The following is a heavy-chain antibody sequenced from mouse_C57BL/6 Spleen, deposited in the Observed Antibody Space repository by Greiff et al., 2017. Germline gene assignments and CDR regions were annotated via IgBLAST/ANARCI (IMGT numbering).Heavy chain of an antibody. CDR1: GYTFTSYW. Sequence: QVQLQQPGAELVMPGASVKLSCKASGYTFTSYWMHWVKQRPGQGLEWIGEIDPSDSYTNYNQKFKCKSTLTVDRSSSTAYVQHSSLTSEVSAVYSYASSESSGEKYAYWGQGTLVTVSA. V-gene: IGHV1-69*01. CDR2: IDPSDSYT. J-gene: IGHJ3*01. CDR3: ASSESSGEKYAY. D-gene: IGHD3-2*02.